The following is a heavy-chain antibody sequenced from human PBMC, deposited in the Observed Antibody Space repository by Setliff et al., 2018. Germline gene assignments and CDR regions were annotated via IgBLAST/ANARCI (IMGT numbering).Heavy chain of an antibody. J-gene: IGHJ2*01. CDR3: ARTSTGRYFDL. D-gene: IGHD2-2*01. Sequence: SETLSLTCAVSDFSVSSVYYWGWIRQPPGKGLEWIANVYYSGSTYYNSSLESRVTMSVNTSKSQFSLNLYSVTAADTAVYYCARTSTGRYFDLWGRGTLVTVS. CDR1: DFSVSSVYY. V-gene: IGHV4-38-2*01. CDR2: VYYSGST.